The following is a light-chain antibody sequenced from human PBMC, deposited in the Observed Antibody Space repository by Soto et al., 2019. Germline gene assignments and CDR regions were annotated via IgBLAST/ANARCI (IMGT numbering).Light chain of an antibody. V-gene: IGLV2-14*01. CDR1: SSDVGGYNY. CDR2: DVS. CDR3: SSYTSSSTLLYV. Sequence: QSALTQPASVSGSPGQSITISCTGTSSDVGGYNYVSWYQQHPGKAPKLMIYDVSNRPSGVSNRFSGSKSGKTASLTISGLQAEDEADYYCSSYTSSSTLLYVFGTGTKVTVL. J-gene: IGLJ1*01.